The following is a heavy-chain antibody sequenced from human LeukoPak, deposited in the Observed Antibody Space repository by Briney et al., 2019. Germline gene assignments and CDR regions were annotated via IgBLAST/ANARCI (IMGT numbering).Heavy chain of an antibody. CDR1: GCTFTSYG. D-gene: IGHD3-16*02. Sequence: ASVTVSCKASGCTFTSYGISWVRQAPGQGLEWMGWISAYNGNTNYAQKLQGRVTMTTDTSTSTAYMELRSLRSDDTAVYYCARQYDYVWGSYRPYYFDYWGQGTLVTVSS. V-gene: IGHV1-18*01. J-gene: IGHJ4*02. CDR3: ARQYDYVWGSYRPYYFDY. CDR2: ISAYNGNT.